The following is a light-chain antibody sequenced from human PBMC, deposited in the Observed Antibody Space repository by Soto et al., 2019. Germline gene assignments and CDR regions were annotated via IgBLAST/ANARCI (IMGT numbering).Light chain of an antibody. Sequence: EMVLTQSPATLSLSPGERASLSCRASQSVSGYLAWYQQKPGQAPRLLIYDASSRAKGIPARFTGSGSGTDFSLTISSLEPEDFAVYYCQQRGTWPTFGQGTKVDIK. CDR3: QQRGTWPT. J-gene: IGKJ1*01. V-gene: IGKV3-11*01. CDR2: DAS. CDR1: QSVSGY.